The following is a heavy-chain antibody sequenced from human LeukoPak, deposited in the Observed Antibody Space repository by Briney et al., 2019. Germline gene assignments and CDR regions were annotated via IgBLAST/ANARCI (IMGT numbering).Heavy chain of an antibody. Sequence: SETLSLTCTVSGGSISSSSYYWGWIRQPPGKGLEWIGSIYYSGSTYYNPSLKSRVTISVDTSKNQFSLKLSSVTSADTAVYYCARGIQRTYYDILTGYSEAFDIWGQGTMVTVSS. V-gene: IGHV4-39*07. CDR2: IYYSGST. D-gene: IGHD3-9*01. CDR1: GGSISSSSYY. J-gene: IGHJ3*02. CDR3: ARGIQRTYYDILTGYSEAFDI.